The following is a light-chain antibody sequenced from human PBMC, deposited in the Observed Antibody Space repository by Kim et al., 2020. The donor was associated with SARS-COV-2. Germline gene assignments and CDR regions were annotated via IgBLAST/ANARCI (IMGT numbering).Light chain of an antibody. CDR1: SLRSYY. CDR2: GKN. Sequence: VALEQTVRITCQGASLRSYYATWYQQNPGQAPILVIYGKNNRPSGIPDRFSGSSSGNTASLTITVTQAGDEADYYCNSRDSNDNVVFGGGTQLTVL. CDR3: NSRDSNDNVV. J-gene: IGLJ2*01. V-gene: IGLV3-19*01.